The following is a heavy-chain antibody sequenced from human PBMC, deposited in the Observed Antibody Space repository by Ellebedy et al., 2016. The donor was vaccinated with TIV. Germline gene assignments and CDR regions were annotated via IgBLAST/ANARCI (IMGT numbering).Heavy chain of an antibody. CDR3: ARDRGHYGMDV. CDR1: GFTFSSYS. Sequence: GESLKISCAASGFTFSSYSMNWVRPAPGKGLEWVSSISSSSSYIYYADSVKGRFTISRDNAKNSLYLQMNSLRAEDTAVYYCARDRGHYGMDVWGQGTTVTVSS. CDR2: ISSSSSYI. J-gene: IGHJ6*02. V-gene: IGHV3-21*01.